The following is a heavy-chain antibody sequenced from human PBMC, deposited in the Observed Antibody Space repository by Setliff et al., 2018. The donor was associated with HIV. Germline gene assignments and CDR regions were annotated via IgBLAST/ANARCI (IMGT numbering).Heavy chain of an antibody. Sequence: ASVKVSCKASGYTFTSYGFNWVRQAPGQGLEWMGWISAYNGSTNYAQKLQGRVTMTTDTSTSTAYMELRSLRSDDTAVYYCASQGWGTAFDIWGQGTMVTVSS. CDR3: ASQGWGTAFDI. D-gene: IGHD7-27*01. V-gene: IGHV1-18*01. CDR1: GYTFTSYG. CDR2: ISAYNGST. J-gene: IGHJ3*02.